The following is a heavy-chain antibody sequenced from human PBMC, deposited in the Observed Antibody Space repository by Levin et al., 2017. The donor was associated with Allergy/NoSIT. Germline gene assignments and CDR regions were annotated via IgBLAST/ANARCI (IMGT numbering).Heavy chain of an antibody. V-gene: IGHV1-18*01. CDR2: ITPYNGNT. CDR3: ARAEGSVWFGEFRNVNFDY. CDR1: GYTFTSHG. D-gene: IGHD3-10*01. J-gene: IGHJ4*02. Sequence: ASVKVSCKASGYTFTSHGITWVRQAPGQGLEWMGWITPYNGNTNYAQTLQGRVSMTTDISTRTAYLELRSLRSDDTAIDYCARAEGSVWFGEFRNVNFDYWGQGTLVTVSS.